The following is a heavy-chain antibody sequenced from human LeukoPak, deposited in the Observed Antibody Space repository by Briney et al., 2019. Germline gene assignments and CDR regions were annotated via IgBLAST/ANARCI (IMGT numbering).Heavy chain of an antibody. Sequence: GGSLRLSCAASGFTVSSNYMSWVRQAPGKGLEWVGRIKSKTDGGTTDYAAPVKGRFTISRDDSKNTLYLQMNSLKTEDTAVYYCTTVGTRILTIRKNDYWGQGTLVTVSS. CDR3: TTVGTRILTIRKNDY. CDR1: GFTVSSNY. J-gene: IGHJ4*02. D-gene: IGHD2-15*01. V-gene: IGHV3-15*01. CDR2: IKSKTDGGTT.